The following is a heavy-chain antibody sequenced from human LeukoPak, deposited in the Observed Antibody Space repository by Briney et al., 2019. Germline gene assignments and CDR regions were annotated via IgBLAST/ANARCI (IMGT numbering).Heavy chain of an antibody. D-gene: IGHD3-22*01. CDR1: GCTFTSYY. V-gene: IGHV1-46*01. CDR2: INPSGGST. J-gene: IGHJ1*01. CDR3: ARGSPYYYDSSGAPADFQH. Sequence: ASVKVSCKASGCTFTSYYMHWVRQAPGQGLEWMGIINPSGGSTSYAQKFQGRVTMTRDTSTSTVYMELSSLRSEDTAVYYCARGSPYYYDSSGAPADFQHWGQGTLVTVSS.